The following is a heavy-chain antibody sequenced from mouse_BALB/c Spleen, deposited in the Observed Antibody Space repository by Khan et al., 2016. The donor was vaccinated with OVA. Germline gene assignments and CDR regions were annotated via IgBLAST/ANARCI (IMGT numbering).Heavy chain of an antibody. CDR3: AKWVNSYYAMDY. CDR1: GFSLTSYG. V-gene: IGHV2-3*01. D-gene: IGHD1-3*01. CDR2: IWGDGST. Sequence: VQLVESGPGLVAPSQSMSITCTVSGFSLTSYGVNWVRQPPGKGLEWLGVIWGDGSTNYHSALTSRLSISKDNSKSQVFLKLNSLQTDDTAMYYCAKWVNSYYAMDYWGQGTSVTVSS. J-gene: IGHJ4*01.